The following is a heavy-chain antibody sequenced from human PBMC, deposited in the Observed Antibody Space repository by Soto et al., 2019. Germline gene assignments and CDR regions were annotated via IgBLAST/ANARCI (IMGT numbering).Heavy chain of an antibody. CDR3: AIVGGFYDSSGYYASYYGMDV. D-gene: IGHD3-22*01. Sequence: QVQLQESGPGLVKPSQTLSLTCTVSGGSISSGGYYWSWIRQHPGKGLEWIGYIYYSGSTYYNPSLKSRVIISVDTSKIQFSLMLGSVTAADTAVYYCAIVGGFYDSSGYYASYYGMDVWGQGTTVTVSS. CDR2: IYYSGST. V-gene: IGHV4-31*03. J-gene: IGHJ6*02. CDR1: GGSISSGGYY.